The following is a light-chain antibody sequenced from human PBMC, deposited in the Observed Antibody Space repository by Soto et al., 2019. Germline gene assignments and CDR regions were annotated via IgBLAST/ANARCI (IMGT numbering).Light chain of an antibody. V-gene: IGLV7-46*01. CDR3: LLSNYVTRRDV. CDR1: TEAVTCDHY. Sequence: QTVVTQEPSLTVSPGGTVTLTCGSSTEAVTCDHYPYWFQQKPGQAPRTLIYDTSNKHSWTPARFSGSLLGGKAALTLSDAQPEDEADYYCLLSNYVTRRDVFGTGTKLTVL. J-gene: IGLJ1*01. CDR2: DTS.